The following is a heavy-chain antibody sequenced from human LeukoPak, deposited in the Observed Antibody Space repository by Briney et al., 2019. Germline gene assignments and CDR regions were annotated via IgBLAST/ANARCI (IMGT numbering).Heavy chain of an antibody. Sequence: ASVKVSCKASGYTFTSYSISWVRQAPGQGLEWMGWISAYNGNTNYAQKLQGRVTMTTDTSTSTAYMELRSLRSDDTAVYYCARDPYPSRMTTVTTGDYWGQGTLVTVSS. D-gene: IGHD4-11*01. CDR2: ISAYNGNT. J-gene: IGHJ4*02. V-gene: IGHV1-18*01. CDR1: GYTFTSYS. CDR3: ARDPYPSRMTTVTTGDY.